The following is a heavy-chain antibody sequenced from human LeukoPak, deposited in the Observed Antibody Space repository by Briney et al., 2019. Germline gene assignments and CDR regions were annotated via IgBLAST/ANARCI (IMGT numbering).Heavy chain of an antibody. CDR1: GSSFTSYW. J-gene: IGHJ5*02. D-gene: IGHD3-10*01. CDR3: ARQGRSGNWFDP. CDR2: IYPGDSDT. Sequence: GESPQISCKGSGSSFTSYWIGWVRPVPGKGLEWMGIIYPGDSDTRYSPSFQGQVTISADKSISTAYLQWSSLKASDTAMYYCARQGRSGNWFDPWGQGTLVTVSS. V-gene: IGHV5-51*01.